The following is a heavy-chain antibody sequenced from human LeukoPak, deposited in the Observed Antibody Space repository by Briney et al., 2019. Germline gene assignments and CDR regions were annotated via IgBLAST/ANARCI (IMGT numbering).Heavy chain of an antibody. V-gene: IGHV3-43*02. CDR2: ISGDGGST. CDR1: GFTFDDYS. CDR3: AQSDRDYYHSRGYPTTDAFDI. D-gene: IGHD3-22*01. J-gene: IGHJ3*02. Sequence: GGSLRLSCAASGFTFDDYSMHWVRQAPGKGLEWVSVISGDGGSTYYAYAVKGRFTISRDKSQSSLYLKMKTVRTEDTALYYSAQSDRDYYHSRGYPTTDAFDIWGQGTLVTVSS.